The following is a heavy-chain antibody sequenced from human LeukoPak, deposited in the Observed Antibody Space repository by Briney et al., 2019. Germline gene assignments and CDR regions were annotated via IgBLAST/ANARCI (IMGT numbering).Heavy chain of an antibody. J-gene: IGHJ4*02. V-gene: IGHV3-21*01. CDR3: ARFTYGDYSAPGFGY. D-gene: IGHD4-17*01. CDR1: GFTFSSYS. CDR2: ISSSSSYI. Sequence: PGGSLRLSCAASGFTFSSYSMNWVRQAPGKGLEWFSSISSSSSYIYYADSVKGRFTISRDNAKNSLYLQMNSLRAEDTAVYYCARFTYGDYSAPGFGYWGQGALVTVSS.